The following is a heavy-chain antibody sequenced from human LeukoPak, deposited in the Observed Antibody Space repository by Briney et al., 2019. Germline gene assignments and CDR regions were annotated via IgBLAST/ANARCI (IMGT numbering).Heavy chain of an antibody. CDR2: VYSGGTT. CDR1: GFIVTNNY. J-gene: IGHJ4*02. Sequence: GGSLRLSCAASGFIVTNNYMSWVRQAPGKGLEWVSIVYSGGTTDYADSVKGRFTISRDDSMNTVYLQMNSLRAEDTAVYYCARGPNYGDRVDYFDYWGQGTLVTVSS. CDR3: ARGPNYGDRVDYFDY. V-gene: IGHV3-66*01. D-gene: IGHD4-17*01.